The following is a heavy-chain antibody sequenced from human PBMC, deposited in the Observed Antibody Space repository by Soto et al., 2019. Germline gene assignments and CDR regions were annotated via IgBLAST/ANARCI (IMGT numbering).Heavy chain of an antibody. V-gene: IGHV2-5*02. CDR2: IYWDDDK. CDR3: AHTPYDYIWGSYRTYYFDY. D-gene: IGHD3-16*02. CDR1: GFSLSTSGVG. Sequence: SGPTLVKPTQTLTLTCTFSGFSLSTSGVGVGWIRQPPGKALEWLALIYWDDDKRYSPSLKSRLTITKDTSKNQVVLTMTNMDPVDTATYYCAHTPYDYIWGSYRTYYFDYWGQGTLVTVSS. J-gene: IGHJ4*02.